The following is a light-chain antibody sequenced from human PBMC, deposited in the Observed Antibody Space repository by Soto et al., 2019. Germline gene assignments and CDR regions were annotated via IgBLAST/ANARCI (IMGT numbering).Light chain of an antibody. CDR2: GAS. V-gene: IGKV3D-15*01. CDR1: QSVSSN. J-gene: IGKJ5*01. Sequence: EIVMMQSPAPLSVSPGERATLSCRASQSVSSNLAWYQQKPGQAPRLLIYGASSRATCIPDRFSGSGSGTQFTLTISSLEPEDFSVYYCQQRDKWPITFGQGTLLE. CDR3: QQRDKWPIT.